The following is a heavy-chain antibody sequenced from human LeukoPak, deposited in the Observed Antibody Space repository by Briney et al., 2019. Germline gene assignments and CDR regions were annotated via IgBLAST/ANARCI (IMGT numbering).Heavy chain of an antibody. CDR3: ARDGSYYDSSGYLGWFDP. J-gene: IGHJ5*02. D-gene: IGHD3-22*01. Sequence: SETLSLTCTVSGGSINSDYWGWIRQPPQKTLEWIGFVYYSGSTDYNPSLKSRVTISVDTSKNQFSLKLNSVTAADTAVYYCARDGSYYDSSGYLGWFDPWGQGTLVTVSS. CDR1: GGSINSDY. CDR2: VYYSGST. V-gene: IGHV4-59*01.